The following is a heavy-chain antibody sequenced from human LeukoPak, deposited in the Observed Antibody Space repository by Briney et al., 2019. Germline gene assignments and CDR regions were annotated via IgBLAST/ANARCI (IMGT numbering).Heavy chain of an antibody. Sequence: PGGSLRLSCAASGFTFSSYGMHWVRQAPGKGLEWVAFIRYDGSNKYYADSVKGRFTISRDNSKNTLYLQMNSLRAEDTAVYYCAKGYCSSTSCPRTYYYYYMDVWGKGTTVTISS. CDR1: GFTFSSYG. V-gene: IGHV3-30*02. CDR2: IRYDGSNK. J-gene: IGHJ6*03. CDR3: AKGYCSSTSCPRTYYYYYMDV. D-gene: IGHD2-2*01.